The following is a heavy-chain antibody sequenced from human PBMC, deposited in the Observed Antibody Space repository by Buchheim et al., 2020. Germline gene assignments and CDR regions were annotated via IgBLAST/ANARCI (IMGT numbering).Heavy chain of an antibody. CDR2: LNHRGTT. CDR1: GGSFSGYY. CDR3: AREPVAVTATLNWFDP. J-gene: IGHJ5*02. V-gene: IGHV4-34*01. D-gene: IGHD2-21*02. Sequence: QVQLQQWGAGLLKPSETLSLTCAVSGGSFSGYYYNWIRQPPGKGLEWIGSLNHRGTTYYNPSLKNRVTISADVSKTHMSLELRSVTAADTAVYYCAREPVAVTATLNWFDPWGQGTL.